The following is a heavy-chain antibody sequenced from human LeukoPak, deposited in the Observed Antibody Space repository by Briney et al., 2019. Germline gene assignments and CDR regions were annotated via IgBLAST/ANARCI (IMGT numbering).Heavy chain of an antibody. D-gene: IGHD6-19*01. V-gene: IGHV1-8*01. CDR3: ASQKGSYSSGWRPYDY. Sequence: ASVKVSCKASGYTFTSYDINWVRQATGQGLEWMGWMNPNSGNTGYAQKFQGRVTMTRNTSISTAYMELSSLRSEDTAVYYCASQKGSYSSGWRPYDYWGQETLVTVSS. CDR2: MNPNSGNT. CDR1: GYTFTSYD. J-gene: IGHJ4*02.